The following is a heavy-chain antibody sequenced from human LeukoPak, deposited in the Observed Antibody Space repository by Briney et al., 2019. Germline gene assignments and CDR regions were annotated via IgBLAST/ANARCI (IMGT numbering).Heavy chain of an antibody. CDR3: ARREATTEYFDF. V-gene: IGHV5-51*01. D-gene: IGHD1-7*01. J-gene: IGHJ4*02. CDR1: GYCFTNYW. Sequence: GESLKISCKGSGYCFTNYWIAWVRQMPGKGLEWMGVIYPGDSDTRYNPSLQGQVTISADRSFGTAYLQWGSLKASDSAMYYCARREATTEYFDFWGQGTLVTVSS. CDR2: IYPGDSDT.